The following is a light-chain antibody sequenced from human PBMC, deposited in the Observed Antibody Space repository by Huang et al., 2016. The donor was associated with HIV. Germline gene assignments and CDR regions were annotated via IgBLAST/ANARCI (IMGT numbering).Light chain of an antibody. V-gene: IGKV1-5*03. J-gene: IGKJ2*01. CDR2: QAS. CDR3: QQCYASSYT. CDR1: QSIGTW. Sequence: DIQMTQSPSTLSASVGDRVSITCRASQSIGTWLAWYRQSPGKAPKLLISQASTLQSGVPSRFSGSGSGTQVTLTIRTLQPDDFATYYCQQCYASSYTFGQGTK.